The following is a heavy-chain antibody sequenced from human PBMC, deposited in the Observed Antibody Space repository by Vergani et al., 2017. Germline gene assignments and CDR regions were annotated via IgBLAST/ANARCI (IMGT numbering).Heavy chain of an antibody. D-gene: IGHD6-13*01. J-gene: IGHJ4*02. CDR2: IWYDGSNK. Sequence: QVQLVESGGGVVQPGRSLRLSCAASGFTVSSYGMHWVRQAPGKGLEWVAVIWYDGSNKYYADSVKGRFTISRDNSKNTLYLHMNSLRAEDTAVYYCARDYRAGGTIDYWGQGTLVTVSS. CDR1: GFTVSSYG. CDR3: ARDYRAGGTIDY. V-gene: IGHV3-33*01.